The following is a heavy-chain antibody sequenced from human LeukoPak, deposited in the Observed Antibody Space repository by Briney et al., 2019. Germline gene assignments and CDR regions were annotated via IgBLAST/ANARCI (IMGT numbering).Heavy chain of an antibody. CDR3: ARARQNPSGYHLSYFDY. V-gene: IGHV3-30*04. D-gene: IGHD3-22*01. Sequence: GRSLRLSCAASGFTFSSYAIHWVRQAPGKGLEWVADISYDGTSEYYADSVKGRFTTSRDNSKNTLYLQMNSLRAEDTAVYYCARARQNPSGYHLSYFDYWGQGTLVTVSS. CDR1: GFTFSSYA. J-gene: IGHJ4*02. CDR2: ISYDGTSE.